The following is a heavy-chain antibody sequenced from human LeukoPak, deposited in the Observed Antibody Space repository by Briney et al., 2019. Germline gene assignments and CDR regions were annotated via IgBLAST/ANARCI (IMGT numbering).Heavy chain of an antibody. D-gene: IGHD4-17*01. CDR3: ARENGEARYAFDI. V-gene: IGHV3-48*03. CDR2: ISSSGSTI. J-gene: IGHJ3*02. CDR1: GFTFSSYE. Sequence: GGSLRLSCAASGFTFSSYEMNWVRQAPGKGLEWVSYISSSGSTIYYADSVKGRFTISRDNAKNSLYLQMNSLRAEDTAVYYCARENGEARYAFDIWGQGTMVTVSS.